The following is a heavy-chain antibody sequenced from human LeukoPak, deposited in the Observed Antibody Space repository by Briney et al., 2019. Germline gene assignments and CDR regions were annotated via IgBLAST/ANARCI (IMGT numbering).Heavy chain of an antibody. V-gene: IGHV3-66*01. CDR1: GFTVSSNY. CDR3: ARDRYYYYYGMDV. J-gene: IGHJ6*02. CDR2: IYSGGST. Sequence: PGGSLRLSCAASGFTVSSNYMSWVRQAPGKGLEWVSVIYSGGSTYYADSVKGRFTISRDNSKNTLYLQMNSLRAEDTAVYYCARDRYYYYYGMDVWGQGTTVTVSS.